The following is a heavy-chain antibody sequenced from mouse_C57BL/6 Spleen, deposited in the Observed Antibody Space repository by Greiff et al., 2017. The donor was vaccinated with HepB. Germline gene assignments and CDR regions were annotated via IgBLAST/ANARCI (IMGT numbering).Heavy chain of an antibody. J-gene: IGHJ1*03. CDR3: AIDSYYVGYFDV. V-gene: IGHV1-54*01. CDR2: INPGSGGT. D-gene: IGHD2-3*01. Sequence: VQLQQSGAELVRPGTSVKVSCKASGYAFTNYLIEWVKQRPGQGLEWIGVINPGSGGTNYNEKFKGNATLTAAKSSSTAYMQLSSLPSEDSAVYFCAIDSYYVGYFDVWGTGTTVTVSS. CDR1: GYAFTNYL.